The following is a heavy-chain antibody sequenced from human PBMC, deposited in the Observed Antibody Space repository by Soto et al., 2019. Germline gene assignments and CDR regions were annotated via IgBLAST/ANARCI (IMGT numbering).Heavy chain of an antibody. V-gene: IGHV4-59*01. Sequence: SETLSLTCTISGDSINDYFWNWIRQSPGKGLEWIGYISYSGSTSYNPSLQSRVTISSDTSKNQFSLELSSVTAADTAVYYCARARQRDTGRGLDVWGQGTTVTVSS. J-gene: IGHJ6*02. D-gene: IGHD5-18*01. CDR1: GDSINDYF. CDR3: ARARQRDTGRGLDV. CDR2: ISYSGST.